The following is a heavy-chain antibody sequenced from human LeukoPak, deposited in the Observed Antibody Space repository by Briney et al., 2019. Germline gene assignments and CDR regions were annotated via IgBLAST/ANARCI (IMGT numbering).Heavy chain of an antibody. D-gene: IGHD3-10*01. CDR1: GGSISSSSYY. J-gene: IGHJ4*02. V-gene: IGHV4-39*01. CDR2: IYYSGST. CDR3: ARHYTYYYGSGSSPPGY. Sequence: PSETLSLTCTVSGGSISSSSYYWVWIRQPPGKGLEWIGSIYYSGSTYYNPSLKSRVTISVDTSKNQFSLKLSSVTAADTAVYYCARHYTYYYGSGSSPPGYWGQGTLVTVSS.